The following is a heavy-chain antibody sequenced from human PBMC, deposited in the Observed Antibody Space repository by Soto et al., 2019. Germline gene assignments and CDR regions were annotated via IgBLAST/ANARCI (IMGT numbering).Heavy chain of an antibody. CDR2: IKEDGSEK. D-gene: IGHD3-3*01. J-gene: IGHJ4*02. Sequence: GGSLRLSSAVSGFALSRYWMSWVRQAPGKGLEWVANIKEDGSEKHYVDSVKGRFTISRDNAKNSLYLQMNSLRAEDTAVYYCAKQKTQYYDFWSGYHFDYWGQGTLVTVSS. CDR1: GFALSRYW. V-gene: IGHV3-7*02. CDR3: AKQKTQYYDFWSGYHFDY.